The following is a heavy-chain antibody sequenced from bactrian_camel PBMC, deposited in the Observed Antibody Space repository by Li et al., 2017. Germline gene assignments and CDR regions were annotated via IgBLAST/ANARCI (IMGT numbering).Heavy chain of an antibody. CDR1: GFNFDDSD. CDR3: AAPRKRVFFYLNVELGHSSYY. CDR2: IRVAGST. V-gene: IGHV3S60*01. Sequence: HVQLVESGGGSVQAGGSLRLSCKASGFNFDDSDMGWYRQAPGDECELVSSIRVAGSTYYADSVKGRFTISQDNAKNTVYLQMNSLKPEDTAVYYCAAPRKRVFFYLNVELGHSSYYWGQGTQVTVS. J-gene: IGHJ4*01. D-gene: IGHD7*01.